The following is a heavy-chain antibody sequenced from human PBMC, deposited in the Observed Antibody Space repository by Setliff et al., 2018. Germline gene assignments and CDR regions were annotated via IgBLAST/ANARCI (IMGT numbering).Heavy chain of an antibody. CDR3: ARMTGFQYIDV. Sequence: SETLSLTCTVSGVSISSHYWSWVRQPPGKGLECIGDIYYTGSTKYNPSLWSRLTMSIDTSKNQFSLTLTSVTAADTAVYYCARMTGFQYIDVWGKGTTVTVSS. CDR2: IYYTGST. V-gene: IGHV4-59*08. D-gene: IGHD3-3*01. J-gene: IGHJ6*03. CDR1: GVSISSHY.